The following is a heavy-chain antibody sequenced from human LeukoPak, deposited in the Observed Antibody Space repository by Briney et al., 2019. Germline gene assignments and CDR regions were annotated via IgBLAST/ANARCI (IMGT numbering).Heavy chain of an antibody. CDR2: ISGSGTDT. CDR3: AKDPVVVNYFDY. Sequence: GGSLRLSCVAAGFTFKNKGMSWVRQAPGRGLEWVSSISGSGTDTYYADFVKGRFAISRDNSKNTLYLQMNSLRAEDTAVYYCAKDPVVVNYFDYWGQGTLVTVSS. CDR1: GFTFKNKG. D-gene: IGHD2-2*01. V-gene: IGHV3-23*01. J-gene: IGHJ4*02.